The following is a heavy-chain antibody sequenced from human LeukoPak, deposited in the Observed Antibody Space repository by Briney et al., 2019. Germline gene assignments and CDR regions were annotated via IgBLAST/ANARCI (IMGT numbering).Heavy chain of an antibody. CDR2: INPNSGDT. Sequence: ASVKVSCKASGYTFTGYYMHWVRQAPGQGLEWMGWINPNSGDTNYTQNFLGRVTMTRDTTISTAYMELSGLTSGDRAMYYCASALRGYCSSTSCYLIDYWGQGSLVTV. V-gene: IGHV1-2*02. CDR1: GYTFTGYY. D-gene: IGHD2-2*01. J-gene: IGHJ4*02. CDR3: ASALRGYCSSTSCYLIDY.